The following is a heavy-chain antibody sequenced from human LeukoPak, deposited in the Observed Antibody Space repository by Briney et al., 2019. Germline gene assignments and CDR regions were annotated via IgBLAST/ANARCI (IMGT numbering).Heavy chain of an antibody. V-gene: IGHV4-4*07. Sequence: SETLSLTCTVSGGSIRSYWSWIRQPAGKGLEWIGRIYGSGSTNYNPSLKSRVTISVDTSKNQFSLKLSSVTAADTAVYYCARSTYYYDSSGYSYYSYYYMDVWGKGTTVTISS. CDR3: ARSTYYYDSSGYSYYSYYYMDV. J-gene: IGHJ6*03. CDR1: GGSIRSY. D-gene: IGHD3-22*01. CDR2: IYGSGST.